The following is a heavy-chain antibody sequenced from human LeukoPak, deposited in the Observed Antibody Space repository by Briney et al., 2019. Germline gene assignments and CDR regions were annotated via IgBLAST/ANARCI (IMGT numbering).Heavy chain of an antibody. Sequence: GGSLRLSCVASGFTFSSYAMNGVRQAPGKGLEWLSLISDSPGITYYTDSVKGRFTISRINSNNTVYLQMNNLRAEDTAVYYSARRARVRLVYFYYDIDIWGKGTTVTAS. CDR1: GFTFSSYA. D-gene: IGHD6-19*01. CDR3: ARRARVRLVYFYYDIDI. J-gene: IGHJ6*03. CDR2: ISDSPGIT. V-gene: IGHV3-23*01.